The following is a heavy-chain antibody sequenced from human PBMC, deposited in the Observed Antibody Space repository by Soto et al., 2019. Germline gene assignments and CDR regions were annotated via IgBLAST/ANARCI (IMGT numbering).Heavy chain of an antibody. CDR3: AKIQVRIFGVVIHPFDY. Sequence: PGGSLRLSCAASGFTFSSYAMHWVRQAPGKGLEWVALISYDGSNKYYADSVTGRFTISRDNSKNTLYLQMNSLRAEDTAVYYCAKIQVRIFGVVIHPFDYWGQGTLVTV. D-gene: IGHD3-3*01. CDR1: GFTFSSYA. CDR2: ISYDGSNK. V-gene: IGHV3-30-3*02. J-gene: IGHJ4*02.